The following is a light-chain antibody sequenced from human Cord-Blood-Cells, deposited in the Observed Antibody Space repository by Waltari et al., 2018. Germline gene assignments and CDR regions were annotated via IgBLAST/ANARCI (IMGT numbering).Light chain of an antibody. CDR2: RNS. V-gene: IGLV1-40*01. CDR3: QAYDSSLSGLYV. Sequence: QSVLTQPPSVSGAPRQRVTISCTGSSSNLGAGYDVHWYQEIPGPAPELLIYRNSKRPSWVPERFSGSKSGNSASLAIAGLQAEDEADYYCQAYDSSLSGLYVFGTGTKVTVL. J-gene: IGLJ1*01. CDR1: SSNLGAGYD.